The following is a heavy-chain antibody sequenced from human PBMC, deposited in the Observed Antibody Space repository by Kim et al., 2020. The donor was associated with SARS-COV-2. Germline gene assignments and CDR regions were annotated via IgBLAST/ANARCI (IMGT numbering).Heavy chain of an antibody. Sequence: GGSLRLSCAASGFTFSSFGMHWVRQAPGKGLEWVALISYDGGNKYYVDSVKGRFTISRDNSKNTLYLQMNSLRAEDTAVYYCAKGPITLSWYYFDYWGQGTLVTVSS. D-gene: IGHD3-10*01. CDR3: AKGPITLSWYYFDY. CDR1: GFTFSSFG. J-gene: IGHJ4*02. V-gene: IGHV3-30*18. CDR2: ISYDGGNK.